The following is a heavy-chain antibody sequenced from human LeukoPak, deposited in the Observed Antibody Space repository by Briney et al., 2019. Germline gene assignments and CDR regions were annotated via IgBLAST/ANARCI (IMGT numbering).Heavy chain of an antibody. CDR3: AKSLKRIAVAGKAEMDAFDI. D-gene: IGHD6-19*01. Sequence: GGSLRLSCAASGFTFSSYAMSWVRQAPGKGLEWVSAISGSGGSTYYADSVKGRFTISRDNSKNTLYLQMNSLRAEDTAVYYCAKSLKRIAVAGKAEMDAFDIWGQGTMVTVSS. J-gene: IGHJ3*02. CDR1: GFTFSSYA. CDR2: ISGSGGST. V-gene: IGHV3-23*01.